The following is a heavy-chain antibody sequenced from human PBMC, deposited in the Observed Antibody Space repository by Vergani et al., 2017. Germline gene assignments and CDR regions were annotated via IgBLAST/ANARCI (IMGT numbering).Heavy chain of an antibody. V-gene: IGHV4-34*01. CDR3: ARWSRRSGYYVGSPAFEI. J-gene: IGHJ3*02. CDR1: GGSFSGYY. D-gene: IGHD3-3*01. Sequence: QVQLQQWGAGLLKPSETLSLTCAVYGGSFSGYYWSWIRQPPGKGLEWIGEINHIESTNYNPSLKSRVTRAVDTSKNQFSLKLISVTAAYTAVYYCARWSRRSGYYVGSPAFEIWGQGTMVTVSS. CDR2: INHIEST.